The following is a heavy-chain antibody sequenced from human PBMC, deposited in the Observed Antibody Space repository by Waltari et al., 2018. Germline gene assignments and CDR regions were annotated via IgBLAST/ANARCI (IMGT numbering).Heavy chain of an antibody. CDR1: GYPFTGYY. CDR3: ARAYYDSSGYGYYYMDV. J-gene: IGHJ6*03. V-gene: IGHV1-2*02. CDR2: INPNSGGT. Sequence: QVQLVQSGAEVKKPGASVKVSCKASGYPFTGYYMPWVRQAPGQGLEWMGWINPNSGGTNYAQKFQGRVTMTRDTSISTAYMELSRLRSDDTAVYYCARAYYDSSGYGYYYMDVWGKGTTVTVSS. D-gene: IGHD3-22*01.